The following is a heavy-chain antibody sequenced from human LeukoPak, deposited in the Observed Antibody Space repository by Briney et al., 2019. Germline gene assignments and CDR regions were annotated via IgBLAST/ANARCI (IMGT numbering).Heavy chain of an antibody. CDR2: IYDSAPT. V-gene: IGHV4-59*01. CDR3: ARAGIPVAGSRWYFDL. J-gene: IGHJ2*01. Sequence: SETLSLTCSVSGGSISGYYWTWIRQPPGKGLEWIGYIYDSAPTNYNPSLKTRVTISADTSKNQFSLRLSSVSAADTAAYYCARAGIPVAGSRWYFDLWSRGTLVTVAS. D-gene: IGHD6-19*01. CDR1: GGSISGYY.